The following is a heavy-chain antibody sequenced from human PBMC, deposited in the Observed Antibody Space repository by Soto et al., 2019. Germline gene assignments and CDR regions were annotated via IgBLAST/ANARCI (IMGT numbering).Heavy chain of an antibody. CDR1: GYTFTSYG. J-gene: IGHJ6*02. CDR2: ISAYNGNT. D-gene: IGHD6-19*01. Sequence: ASVKVSCKASGYTFTSYGISWVRQAPGQGLEWMGWISAYNGNTNYAQKLQGRVTMTTDTSTSTAYMELRSLRSDDTAVYYCGRSGWYPFDYYYGMDVWGQGTTVTVSS. CDR3: GRSGWYPFDYYYGMDV. V-gene: IGHV1-18*04.